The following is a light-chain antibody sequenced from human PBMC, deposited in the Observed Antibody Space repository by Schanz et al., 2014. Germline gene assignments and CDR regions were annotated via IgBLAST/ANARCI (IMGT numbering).Light chain of an antibody. V-gene: IGKV3-15*01. J-gene: IGKJ1*01. CDR1: QSVSTY. CDR2: GAS. CDR3: QQYNGGT. Sequence: EIVMTQSPVTLSVSPGERATLSCRASQSVSTYLAWYQQKPGQAPRLLIYGASTRATGIPARFSGSGSGTEVTLTNSSLQSEDFAVYYCQQYNGGTFGQGTKVEIK.